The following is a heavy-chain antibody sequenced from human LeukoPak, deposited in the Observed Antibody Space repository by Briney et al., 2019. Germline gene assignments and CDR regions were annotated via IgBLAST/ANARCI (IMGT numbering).Heavy chain of an antibody. Sequence: GGSLRLSCAASGFTFSSYAMHWVRQAPGKGLEWVAVISYDGSNKYYADSVKGRFTISGDNSKNTLYLQMNSLRAEDTAVCYCARATRPNDFWSGYWYYYYGMDVWGQGTTVTVSS. CDR2: ISYDGSNK. CDR1: GFTFSSYA. V-gene: IGHV3-30*04. D-gene: IGHD3-3*01. J-gene: IGHJ6*02. CDR3: ARATRPNDFWSGYWYYYYGMDV.